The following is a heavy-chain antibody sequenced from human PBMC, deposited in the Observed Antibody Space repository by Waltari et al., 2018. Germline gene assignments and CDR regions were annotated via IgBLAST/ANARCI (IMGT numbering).Heavy chain of an antibody. CDR3: ARWMGNWFDP. V-gene: IGHV4-59*01. D-gene: IGHD2-2*03. J-gene: IGHJ5*02. CDR2: IYYSGRT. Sequence: QVQLQESGPGLVKPSETLSLTCTVSGGSISRYYWSWIRQPPGTGLEWIGYIYYSGRTNYNPSRKSRVTISVDTSKNQFSLKLCSVTAADTAVDYCARWMGNWFDPWGQGTLVTVSS. CDR1: GGSISRYY.